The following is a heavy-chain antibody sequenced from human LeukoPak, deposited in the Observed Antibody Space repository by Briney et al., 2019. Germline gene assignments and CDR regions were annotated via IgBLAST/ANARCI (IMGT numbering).Heavy chain of an antibody. CDR3: AKAQGPRITMIVGIDGMDV. J-gene: IGHJ6*02. D-gene: IGHD3-22*01. V-gene: IGHV3-30*18. CDR2: ISYDGSNK. Sequence: PGGSLRLSCAASGFTFSSYGMHWVRQAPGKGLEWVAVISYDGSNKYYADSVKGRFTISRDNSKNTLYLQMNSLRAEDTAVYYCAKAQGPRITMIVGIDGMDVWGQGTTVTVSS. CDR1: GFTFSSYG.